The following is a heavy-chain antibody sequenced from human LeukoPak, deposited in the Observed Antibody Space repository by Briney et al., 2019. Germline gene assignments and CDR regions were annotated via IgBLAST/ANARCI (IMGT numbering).Heavy chain of an antibody. CDR3: AGPLWPPDY. V-gene: IGHV4-59*01. Sequence: PSETLSLTCTVSGGPISSYYWSWIRQPPRKGLEWIGYIYYSGSTNYNPSLKSRVTISVNTSKNQFSLKLSSVTAADTAVYYCAGPLWPPDYWGQGTLVTVSS. CDR1: GGPISSYY. J-gene: IGHJ4*02. D-gene: IGHD2/OR15-2a*01. CDR2: IYYSGST.